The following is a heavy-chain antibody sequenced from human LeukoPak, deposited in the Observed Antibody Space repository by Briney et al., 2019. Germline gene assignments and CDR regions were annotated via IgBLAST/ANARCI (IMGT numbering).Heavy chain of an antibody. Sequence: ASVKVSCKASGYTFNSYGISWVRQAPGQGLEWMGWISAYNGNTNYAQKLQGRVTMTTDTSTSTAYMELRSLRSDDTAVYYCARDITSGYCSGGSCYFPFDYWGQGTLVTVSS. D-gene: IGHD2-15*01. V-gene: IGHV1-18*01. CDR3: ARDITSGYCSGGSCYFPFDY. J-gene: IGHJ4*02. CDR2: ISAYNGNT. CDR1: GYTFNSYG.